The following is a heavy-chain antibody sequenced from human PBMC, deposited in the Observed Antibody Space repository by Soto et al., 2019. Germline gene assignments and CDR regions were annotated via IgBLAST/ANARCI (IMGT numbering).Heavy chain of an antibody. CDR1: GFTFSNYA. CDR2: ISGPVGNT. V-gene: IGHV3-23*01. D-gene: IGHD6-13*01. CDR3: AKLEYSSGWYYFDY. J-gene: IGHJ4*02. Sequence: EVQLLESGGGLVQHGGSLRLSCAASGFTFSNYAMSWVRQAPGKGLGWVSAISGPVGNTYYADSVKGRFTISRDHYKDALYLKMNTPRAEDTAVYYCAKLEYSSGWYYFDYWGQGAQVTVSS.